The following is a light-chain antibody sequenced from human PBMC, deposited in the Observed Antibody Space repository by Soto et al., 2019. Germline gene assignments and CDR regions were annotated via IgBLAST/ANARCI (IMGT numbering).Light chain of an antibody. Sequence: QSVLTQLPSVSAAPGQKVTISCSGSSSNIWDNYVSWYQQLPGTAPKLLIYENTKRPSEIPDRFSGSKSGTSATLDIAGLQTGDEADYYCGTWDSSLSAGVFGGGTKLTVL. CDR1: SSNIWDNY. V-gene: IGLV1-51*02. J-gene: IGLJ3*02. CDR2: ENT. CDR3: GTWDSSLSAGV.